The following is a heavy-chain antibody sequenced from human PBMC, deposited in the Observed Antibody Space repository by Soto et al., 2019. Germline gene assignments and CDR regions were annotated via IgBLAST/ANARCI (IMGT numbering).Heavy chain of an antibody. J-gene: IGHJ4*02. Sequence: GESLKISCKGSGYSFTSYWIGWVRQMPGKGLEWMGIIYPGDSDTRYSPSFQGQVTISADKSISTAYLQWSSLKASDTAMYYCARRTDFWSGYYMSYFDYWGQGTLVTVSS. D-gene: IGHD3-3*01. CDR1: GYSFTSYW. CDR2: IYPGDSDT. CDR3: ARRTDFWSGYYMSYFDY. V-gene: IGHV5-51*01.